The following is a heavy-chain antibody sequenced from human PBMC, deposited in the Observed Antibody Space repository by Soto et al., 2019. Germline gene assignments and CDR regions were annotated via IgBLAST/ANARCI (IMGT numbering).Heavy chain of an antibody. CDR2: INPSGGST. CDR3: ARDVQTRHYDSSGYPSYFDY. D-gene: IGHD3-22*01. Sequence: ASVKVSCKASGYAFTSYYMHWVRQAPGQGLEWMGIINPSGGSTSYAQKFQGRVTMTRDTFTSTVYMELSSLRSEGTAVYYCARDVQTRHYDSSGYPSYFDYWGQGTLVTVSS. J-gene: IGHJ4*02. V-gene: IGHV1-46*01. CDR1: GYAFTSYY.